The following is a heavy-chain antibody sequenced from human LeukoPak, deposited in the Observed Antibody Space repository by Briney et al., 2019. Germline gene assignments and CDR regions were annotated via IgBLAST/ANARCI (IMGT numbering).Heavy chain of an antibody. D-gene: IGHD6-13*01. CDR2: LYSGGIT. J-gene: IGHJ1*01. CDR3: ARGGTAAAKYFKR. CDR1: TFTVSSNY. Sequence: GGSLRLSCAASTFTVSSNYMSWVRQAPGKGLEWVSVLYSGGITYYADSVKGRFTISSDNSMNTLYLQMNSLRVEDTAVYYCARGGTAAAKYFKRWGQSTLVTVSS. V-gene: IGHV3-66*01.